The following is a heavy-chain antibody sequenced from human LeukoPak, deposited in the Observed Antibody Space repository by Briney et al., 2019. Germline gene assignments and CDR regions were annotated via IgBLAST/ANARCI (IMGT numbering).Heavy chain of an antibody. CDR3: ARSHFGELLLPFDY. CDR2: ISSSGSTI. V-gene: IGHV3-48*03. J-gene: IGHJ4*02. Sequence: PGGSLRLSCAASGFTFSSYEMNWVRQAPGKGLEWVSYISSSGSTIYYADSVKGRFTISRDNAKNSLYLQMNSLGAEDTAVYYCARSHFGELLLPFDYWGQGTLVTVSS. CDR1: GFTFSSYE. D-gene: IGHD3-10*01.